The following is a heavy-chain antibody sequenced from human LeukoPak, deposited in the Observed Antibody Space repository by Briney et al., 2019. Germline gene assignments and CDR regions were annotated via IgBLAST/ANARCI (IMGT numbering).Heavy chain of an antibody. D-gene: IGHD7-27*01. V-gene: IGHV3-23*01. CDR1: GFTFGTYG. CDR2: ITGSSTWT. J-gene: IGHJ2*01. CDR3: ARELVSLGTGYFDF. Sequence: GGSLRLSCEASGFTFGTYGMTWVRQAPGKGLEWVSGITGSSTWTYYADSVRGRFTISRDNSKNTLHLQMNNLTADDTAIYYCARELVSLGTGYFDFWGRGTLVTVSS.